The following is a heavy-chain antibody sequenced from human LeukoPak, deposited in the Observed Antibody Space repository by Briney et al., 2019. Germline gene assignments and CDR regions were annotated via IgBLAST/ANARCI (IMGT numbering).Heavy chain of an antibody. Sequence: SETLSLTCAVYGGSFSGYYWSWIRQPPGKGLEWIGEINHSGSTNYNPSLKSRVTISVDTSKNQFSLKLSSVTAADTAVYYCARAGRWLTTRGNYFDYWGQGTLVTVSS. V-gene: IGHV4-34*01. D-gene: IGHD5-24*01. CDR3: ARAGRWLTTRGNYFDY. CDR1: GGSFSGYY. CDR2: INHSGST. J-gene: IGHJ4*02.